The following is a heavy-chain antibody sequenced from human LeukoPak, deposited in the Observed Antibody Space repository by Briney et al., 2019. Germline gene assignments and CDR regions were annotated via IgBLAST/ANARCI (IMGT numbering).Heavy chain of an antibody. J-gene: IGHJ4*02. V-gene: IGHV1-69*04. D-gene: IGHD5-24*01. CDR1: GGTFSSYA. CDR3: ARTTRDGYNFDY. CDR2: IIPILGIA. Sequence: GASVKVSCKASGGTFSSYAISWGRQAPGQGLEWMGRIIPILGIANYAQKFQGRVTITADKSTSTAYMELSSLRSEDTAVYYCARTTRDGYNFDYWGQGTLVTVSS.